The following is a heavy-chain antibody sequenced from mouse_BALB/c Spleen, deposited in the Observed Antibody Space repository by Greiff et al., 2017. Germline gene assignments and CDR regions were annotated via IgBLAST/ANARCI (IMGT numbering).Heavy chain of an antibody. CDR1: GYTFTSYW. CDR3: ARERNYYYGAWFAY. V-gene: IGHV1-87*01. J-gene: IGHJ3*01. CDR2: IYPGDGDT. D-gene: IGHD1-1*01. Sequence: QVQLQQSGAELARPGASVKLSCKASGYTFTSYWMQWVKQRPGQGLEWIGAIYPGDGDTRYTQKFKGKATLTADKSSSTAYMQLSSLASEDSAVYYCARERNYYYGAWFAYWGQGTLVTVSA.